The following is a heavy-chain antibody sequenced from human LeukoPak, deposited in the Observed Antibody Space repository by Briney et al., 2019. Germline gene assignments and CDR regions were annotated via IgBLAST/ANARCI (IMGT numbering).Heavy chain of an antibody. CDR1: GGSISSGGYY. Sequence: SQTLSLTCTVSGGSISSGGYYWSWIRQHPGKGLEWIGYIYYSGSTYYNPSLKSRVTISVDTSKNQFSPKLSSVTAADTAVYYCARESGDSSGYYDWGQGTLVTVSS. CDR3: ARESGDSSGYYD. V-gene: IGHV4-31*03. D-gene: IGHD3-22*01. J-gene: IGHJ4*02. CDR2: IYYSGST.